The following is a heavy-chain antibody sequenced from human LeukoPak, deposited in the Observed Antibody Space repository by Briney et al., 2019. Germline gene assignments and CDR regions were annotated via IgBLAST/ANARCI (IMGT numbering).Heavy chain of an antibody. D-gene: IGHD1-26*01. V-gene: IGHV3-20*04. CDR1: GFTFDDYG. Sequence: GGSLRLSCAASGFTFDDYGMSWVRQAPGKGLEWVSGINWNGGSTGYADSVKGRFTISRDNSKNTLYLQINSLRAEDTAVYYCASLPRRVGAYYYYYMDVWGKGTTVTISS. CDR3: ASLPRRVGAYYYYYMDV. CDR2: INWNGGST. J-gene: IGHJ6*03.